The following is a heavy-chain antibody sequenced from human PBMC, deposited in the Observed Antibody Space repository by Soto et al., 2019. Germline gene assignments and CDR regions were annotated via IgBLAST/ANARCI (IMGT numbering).Heavy chain of an antibody. J-gene: IGHJ4*02. D-gene: IGHD2-15*01. CDR2: IIPMFAAS. Sequence: QVQLAQSGAEVSKPGSSVKVSCGASGGSFSDFAFSWVRQAPGQGLEWMGGIIPMFAASKYAQRFQDRVTITADESTNTVYLALSSLTSDDTATYYCARGGIVAVPAALSSYHDYTNYRFDSWGQGTLVTVSS. CDR1: GGSFSDFA. V-gene: IGHV1-69*01. CDR3: ARGGIVAVPAALSSYHDYTNYRFDS.